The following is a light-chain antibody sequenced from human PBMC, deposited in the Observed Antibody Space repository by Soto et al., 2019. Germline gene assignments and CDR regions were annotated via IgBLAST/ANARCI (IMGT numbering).Light chain of an antibody. CDR3: QQRSNWPPEIT. CDR1: QSVSSY. J-gene: IGKJ5*01. V-gene: IGKV3-11*01. Sequence: EIVLTQYPATLSLSPGERYTLSCMAIQSVSSYLAWYQQKPGQAPRLLIYDASNRATGIPARFSGSGSGTDFTLTISSLEPEDFAVYYCQQRSNWPPEITFGQGTRLDIK. CDR2: DAS.